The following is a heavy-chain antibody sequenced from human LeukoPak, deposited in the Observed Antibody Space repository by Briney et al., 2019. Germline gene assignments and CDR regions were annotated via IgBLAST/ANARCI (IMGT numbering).Heavy chain of an antibody. CDR2: IYYSGDT. D-gene: IGHD1-14*01. CDR1: GGSISNSGYY. CDR3: ARAYNRATLDY. Sequence: KPSETLSLTCTVSGGSISNSGYYWGWIRQPPGKGLEWIGSIYYSGDTYYNPSLKSRVTISVDTSKNQFSLKLSSVTAADTTVYYCARAYNRATLDYWGQGTLVTVSS. J-gene: IGHJ4*02. V-gene: IGHV4-39*01.